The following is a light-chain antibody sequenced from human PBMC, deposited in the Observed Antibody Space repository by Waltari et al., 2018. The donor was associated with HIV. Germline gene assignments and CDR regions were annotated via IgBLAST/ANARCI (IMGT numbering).Light chain of an antibody. V-gene: IGLV2-14*03. CDR1: SSDVGDYNS. J-gene: IGLJ3*02. CDR2: DVS. Sequence: QSALTQPASVSGSPGQSITISCTGTSSDVGDYNSVSWYQQHPGKAPKLMIYDVSNRPSGVSNRFSGSKSGNTASLTASGLQAEDEADYYCSSYTSSGTMFGGGTKLTVL. CDR3: SSYTSSGTM.